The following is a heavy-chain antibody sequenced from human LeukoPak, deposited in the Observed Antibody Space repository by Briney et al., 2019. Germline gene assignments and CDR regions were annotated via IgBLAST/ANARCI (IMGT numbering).Heavy chain of an antibody. Sequence: SQTLSLTCSVSGGSITSNYWSWIRQPPAKGREWIGYMYYARTTQYSPSLKSRITMSVDTSKNLFSLKLTSVAAADTAVYYCARVLLAGTTDYWGQGTLVTVSS. J-gene: IGHJ4*02. V-gene: IGHV4-59*01. CDR3: ARVLLAGTTDY. D-gene: IGHD1-7*01. CDR2: MYYARTT. CDR1: GGSITSNY.